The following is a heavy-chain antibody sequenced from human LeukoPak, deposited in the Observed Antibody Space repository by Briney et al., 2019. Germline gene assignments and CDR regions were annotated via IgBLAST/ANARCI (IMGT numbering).Heavy chain of an antibody. Sequence: ASVKVSCKASGYTFTGYYMHWVRQAPGQGLEWMGWINPNSGGTNYAQKFQGRVTMTRDTSISTAYMELSRLRSDDTAVYYCARSAAAGANSYYFDYWGQGTLVTVSS. J-gene: IGHJ4*02. V-gene: IGHV1-2*02. CDR2: INPNSGGT. CDR3: ARSAAAGANSYYFDY. CDR1: GYTFTGYY. D-gene: IGHD6-13*01.